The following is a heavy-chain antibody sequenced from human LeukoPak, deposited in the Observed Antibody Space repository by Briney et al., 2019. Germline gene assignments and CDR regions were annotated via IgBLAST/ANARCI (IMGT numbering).Heavy chain of an antibody. CDR3: ARDDGDYAQRY. V-gene: IGHV3-30-3*01. Sequence: GGSLRLSCAASGFTFSSYAMHWVRQAPGKGPEWVAVISYDGSNKYYADSVKGRFTISRDNSKNTLYLQMNSLRAEDTAVYYCARDDGDYAQRYWGQGTLVTVSS. CDR2: ISYDGSNK. J-gene: IGHJ4*02. CDR1: GFTFSSYA. D-gene: IGHD4-17*01.